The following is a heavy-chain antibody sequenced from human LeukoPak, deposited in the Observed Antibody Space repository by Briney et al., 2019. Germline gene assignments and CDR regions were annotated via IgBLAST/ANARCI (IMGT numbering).Heavy chain of an antibody. V-gene: IGHV3-23*01. D-gene: IGHD1-26*01. CDR2: LSGSGGST. CDR1: GFTFSNYD. CDR3: ARIVGGTAGFDY. Sequence: GGSLRLSCAASGFTFSNYDMTWVRQAPGKGLEWVSSLSGSGGSTNYADSVKGRFTISRDNSKNTLNVQMNSLRAEDTAVYYCARIVGGTAGFDYWGQGTLVTVSS. J-gene: IGHJ4*02.